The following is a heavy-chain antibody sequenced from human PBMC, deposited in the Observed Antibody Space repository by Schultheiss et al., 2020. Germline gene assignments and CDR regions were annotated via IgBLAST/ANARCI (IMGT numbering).Heavy chain of an antibody. Sequence: SETHSLTCAISGDSVSSNSAAWNWIRQSPSRGLEWLGRTYYRSKWYNDYAVSVKSRITINPDTSKNQFSLQLNSVTPEDTAVYYCAIPRDYFDSRGYYHDHWGQGTLVTVSS. V-gene: IGHV6-1*01. J-gene: IGHJ5*02. CDR2: TYYRSKWYN. CDR1: GDSVSSNSAA. D-gene: IGHD3-22*01. CDR3: AIPRDYFDSRGYYHDH.